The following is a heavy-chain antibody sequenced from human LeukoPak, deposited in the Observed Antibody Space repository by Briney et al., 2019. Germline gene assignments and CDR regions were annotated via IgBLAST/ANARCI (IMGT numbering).Heavy chain of an antibody. CDR1: GFTFSSYG. D-gene: IGHD2-2*01. J-gene: IGHJ4*02. V-gene: IGHV3-30*18. Sequence: GGSLRLSCAASGFTFSSYGMHWVRQARGKGLEWVAVISYDGSNKYYADSVKGRFTISRDNSKNTLYLQMNSLRAEDTAVYYCAKDARRYCSSTSCRTGYFDYWGQGTLVTVSS. CDR2: ISYDGSNK. CDR3: AKDARRYCSSTSCRTGYFDY.